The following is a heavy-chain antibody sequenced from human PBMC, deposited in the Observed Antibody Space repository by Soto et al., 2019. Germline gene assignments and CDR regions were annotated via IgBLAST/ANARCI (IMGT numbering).Heavy chain of an antibody. D-gene: IGHD6-19*01. CDR1: GFTFSIYS. CDR3: VRGALAGYYYGMDV. J-gene: IGHJ6*02. CDR2: ITSRSSAV. Sequence: GGSLRLSCAASGFTFSIYSMNWVRQAPGKGLEWVSYITSRSSAVYYGDSVKGRFTISRDNAKNSLYLQMNSLRAEDTAVYYCVRGALAGYYYGMDVWGQGTTVTVSS. V-gene: IGHV3-48*01.